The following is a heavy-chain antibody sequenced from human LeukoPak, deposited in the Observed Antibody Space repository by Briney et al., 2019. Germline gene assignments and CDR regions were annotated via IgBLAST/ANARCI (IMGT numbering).Heavy chain of an antibody. CDR3: TTGDSSGYYFDY. J-gene: IGHJ4*02. Sequence: GGSLRLSCAASGFTFSNAWMSWVRQAPGKGLEWVGRIKSKTDGGTTDYAAPVKGRFTISRDDSKNTLYLQTNSLKTEDTAVYYCTTGDSSGYYFDYWGQGTLVTVSS. CDR1: GFTFSNAW. CDR2: IKSKTDGGTT. V-gene: IGHV3-15*01. D-gene: IGHD3-22*01.